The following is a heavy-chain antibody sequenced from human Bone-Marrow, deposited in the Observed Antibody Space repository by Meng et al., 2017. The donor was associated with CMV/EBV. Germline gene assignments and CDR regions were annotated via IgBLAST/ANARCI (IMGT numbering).Heavy chain of an antibody. CDR2: IRSKAYGGTT. J-gene: IGHJ6*02. CDR1: GFTFGDYA. CDR3: AREVDTYYYGMDV. D-gene: IGHD3-22*01. V-gene: IGHV3-49*04. Sequence: GESLKISCTASGFTFGDYAMSWVRQAPGKGLEWVGFIRSKAYGGTTEYAASVKGRFTISRDDSKSIAYLQMNSLKTEDTAVYYCAREVDTYYYGMDVCGQGTTVTVSS.